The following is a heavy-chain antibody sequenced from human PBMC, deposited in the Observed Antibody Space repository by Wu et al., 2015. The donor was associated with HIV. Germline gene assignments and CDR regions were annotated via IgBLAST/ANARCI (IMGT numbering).Heavy chain of an antibody. V-gene: IGHV1-18*01. CDR1: GYTFTSYG. D-gene: IGHD3-16*01. CDR3: ARDRFGFRGFLVRTFGPDGTVRGRTVRSSEGGVDS. CDR2: ISAYNGNT. Sequence: QVQLVQSGAEVKKPGASVKVSCKASGYTFTSYGISWVRQAPGQGLEWMGWISAYNGNTNYAQKLQGRVTMTTDTSTSTAYMELRSLRSDDTAVYYCARDRFGFRGFLVRTFGPDGTVRGRTVRSSEGGVDS. J-gene: IGHJ5*01.